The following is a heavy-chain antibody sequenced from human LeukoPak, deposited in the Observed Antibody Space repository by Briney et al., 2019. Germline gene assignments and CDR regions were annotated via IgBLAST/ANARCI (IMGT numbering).Heavy chain of an antibody. CDR1: GGSISTSRYY. Sequence: PSETLSLTCTVSGGSISTSRYYWGWIRQPPGKGLEWIGSMHYSGSTYYNPSLKSRVTMSVDTSKNQFSLNLNSVTAADTAVYFCARGSYSYGNAFDYWGQGTLVTVSS. D-gene: IGHD5-18*01. V-gene: IGHV4-39*07. CDR3: ARGSYSYGNAFDY. CDR2: MHYSGST. J-gene: IGHJ4*02.